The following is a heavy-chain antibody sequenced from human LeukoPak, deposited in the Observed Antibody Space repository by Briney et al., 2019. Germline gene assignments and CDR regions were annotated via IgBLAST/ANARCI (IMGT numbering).Heavy chain of an antibody. D-gene: IGHD3-22*01. Sequence: GGFLRLSCAASGFTVSSNYMSWVRQAPGKGLEWGSVIYSGGSTYYADSVKGRFTISRDNSKNTLYLQMNSLRAEDTAVYYCARGVYYDSSGYLGPNWFDPWGQGTLVTVSS. CDR3: ARGVYYDSSGYLGPNWFDP. J-gene: IGHJ5*02. CDR1: GFTVSSNY. CDR2: IYSGGST. V-gene: IGHV3-66*01.